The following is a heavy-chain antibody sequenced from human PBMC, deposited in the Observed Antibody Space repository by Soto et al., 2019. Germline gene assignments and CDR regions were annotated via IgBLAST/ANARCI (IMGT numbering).Heavy chain of an antibody. CDR1: GGTFSSYT. D-gene: IGHD6-19*01. J-gene: IGHJ4*02. V-gene: IGHV1-69*02. Sequence: QVQLVQSGAEVKKPGSSVKLSCKASGGTFSSYTISWVRQAPGQGLEWMGRIIPILGIANYAQKFQGRVTITADKSPSTAYMELSSLRSEDTAVYYCAVSRSSGWYSNDYWGQGTLVTVSS. CDR3: AVSRSSGWYSNDY. CDR2: IIPILGIA.